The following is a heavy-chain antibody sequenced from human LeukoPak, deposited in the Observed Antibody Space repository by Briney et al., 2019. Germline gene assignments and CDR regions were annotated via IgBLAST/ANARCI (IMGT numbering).Heavy chain of an antibody. D-gene: IGHD2-15*01. Sequence: PSETLSLTCTVSGGSISSSSYYWGWIRQPPGKGLEWIGSIYYSGITYYNPSLKSRITISVDTSKNQFSLKLSSVTAADTAVYYCARTGKDFVTRTPFAFDIWGQGTMVTVSS. CDR2: IYYSGIT. J-gene: IGHJ3*02. CDR1: GGSISSSSYY. CDR3: ARTGKDFVTRTPFAFDI. V-gene: IGHV4-39*01.